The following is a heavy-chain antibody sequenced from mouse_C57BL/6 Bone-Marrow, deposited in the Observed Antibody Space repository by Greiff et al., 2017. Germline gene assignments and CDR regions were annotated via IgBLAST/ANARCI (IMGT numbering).Heavy chain of an antibody. CDR3: AKNGAYYSNYVGFAY. CDR1: GFSLTSYG. J-gene: IGHJ3*01. Sequence: QVQLKESGPGLVQPSQSLSITCTVSGFSLTSYGVHWVRQSPGKGLEWLGVIWRGGSTDYNAAFMSRLSITKDNSKSQVFFKMNSLQADDTAIYYCAKNGAYYSNYVGFAYWGQGTLVTVSA. V-gene: IGHV2-5*01. CDR2: IWRGGST. D-gene: IGHD2-5*01.